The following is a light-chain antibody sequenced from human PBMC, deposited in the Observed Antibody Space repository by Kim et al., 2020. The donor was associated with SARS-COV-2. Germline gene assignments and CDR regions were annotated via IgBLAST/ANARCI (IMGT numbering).Light chain of an antibody. Sequence: SSELTQDPAVSVALGHTVRITCQGDSLRNYYASWYQQRPGQAPVLVIHGENNRPSGIPDRLSGSSSGYTASLTITGAQPADEADYYSNSRHSTAHRYVFG. CDR2: GEN. CDR1: SLRNYY. J-gene: IGLJ6*01. V-gene: IGLV3-19*01. CDR3: NSRHSTAHRYV.